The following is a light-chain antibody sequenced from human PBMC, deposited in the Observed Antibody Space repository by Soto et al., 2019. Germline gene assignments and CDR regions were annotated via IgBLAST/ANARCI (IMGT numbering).Light chain of an antibody. Sequence: QTVVTQEPSLTVSPGGTVTLTCASSTGAVTSGYYPNWFQQKPGQAPRALIYSTSNKNSWTPARFSGSLLGGKAALTLLGVQPEDEAEYYCLLYYGGAQLVFGGGTKVTVL. CDR3: LLYYGGAQLV. CDR2: STS. CDR1: TGAVTSGYY. V-gene: IGLV7-43*01. J-gene: IGLJ2*01.